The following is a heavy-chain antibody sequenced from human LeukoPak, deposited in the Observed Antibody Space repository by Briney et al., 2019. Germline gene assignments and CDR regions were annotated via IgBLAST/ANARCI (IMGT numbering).Heavy chain of an antibody. D-gene: IGHD2-2*01. CDR3: AKGGYCSSSSCYYGWFDP. CDR2: ISAGGSSS. V-gene: IGHV3-23*01. CDR1: GFSFSSYA. J-gene: IGHJ5*02. Sequence: GGSLRLSCAASGFSFSSYAMNWVRQAPGKGLEWVSTISAGGSSSYYADSVMDRFTISRDNSKNTLYLQMNSLRSEDTAIYYCAKGGYCSSSSCYYGWFDPWGQGTLVTVSS.